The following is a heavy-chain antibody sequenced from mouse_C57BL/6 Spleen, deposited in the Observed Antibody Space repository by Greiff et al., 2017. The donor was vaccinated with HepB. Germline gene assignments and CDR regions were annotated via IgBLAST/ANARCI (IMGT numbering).Heavy chain of an antibody. CDR1: GYTFTDYY. CDR3: ARSDSNYPYYAMDY. J-gene: IGHJ4*01. Sequence: VQGVESGAELVRPGASVKLSCKASGYTFTDYYINWVKQRPGQGLEWIARIYPGSGNTYYNEKFKGKATLTAEKSSSTAYMQLSSLTSEDSAVYFCARSDSNYPYYAMDYWGQGTSVTVSS. V-gene: IGHV1-76*01. CDR2: IYPGSGNT. D-gene: IGHD2-5*01.